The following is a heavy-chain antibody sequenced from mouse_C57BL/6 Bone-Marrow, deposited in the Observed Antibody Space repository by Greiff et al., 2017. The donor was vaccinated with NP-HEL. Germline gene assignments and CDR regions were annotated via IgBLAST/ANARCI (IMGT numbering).Heavy chain of an antibody. CDR2: INPGSGGT. CDR3: ARSGNDFGVGVWFGY. D-gene: IGHD2-4*01. V-gene: IGHV1-54*01. CDR1: GYAFTNYL. J-gene: IGHJ3*01. Sequence: VQLQQSGAELVRPGTSVKVSCKASGYAFTNYLIEWVKQRPGQGLEWIGVINPGSGGTNYNEKFKGKATLTADKSSSTAYMQLSSLTSEDSAVYFWARSGNDFGVGVWFGYRGQGTLVTVSA.